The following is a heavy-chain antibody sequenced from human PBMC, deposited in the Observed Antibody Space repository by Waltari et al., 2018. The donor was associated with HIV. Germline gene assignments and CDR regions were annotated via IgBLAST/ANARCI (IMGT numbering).Heavy chain of an antibody. Sequence: EVQMLESGGGLVQPGGSLSLSCAASGFTFNNYAMTWVRQAPGKGLEWVSSITGSGGNIFRADSVKGRFIIARDNSKNRLYLQMSSLRGEDTAVYYCAKGSELVPAAMSLDSWGQGTLVTVSS. V-gene: IGHV3-23*01. CDR2: ITGSGGNI. CDR1: GFTFNNYA. CDR3: AKGSELVPAAMSLDS. D-gene: IGHD2-2*01. J-gene: IGHJ4*02.